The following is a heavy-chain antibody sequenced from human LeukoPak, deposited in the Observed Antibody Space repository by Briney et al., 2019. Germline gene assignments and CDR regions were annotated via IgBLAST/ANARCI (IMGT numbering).Heavy chain of an antibody. Sequence: GASVKVSCKASGGTFSSYAISWVRQAPGQGLEWMGGIIPIFGTANYAQKFQGRVTITTDESTSTAYMELSSLRSEDTAVYYCARDRSVGTDAFDIWGQGTMVTVSS. CDR2: IIPIFGTA. CDR3: ARDRSVGTDAFDI. J-gene: IGHJ3*02. D-gene: IGHD2-15*01. V-gene: IGHV1-69*05. CDR1: GGTFSSYA.